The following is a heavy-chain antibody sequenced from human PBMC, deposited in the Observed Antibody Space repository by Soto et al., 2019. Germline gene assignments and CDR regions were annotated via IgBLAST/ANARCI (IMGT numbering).Heavy chain of an antibody. D-gene: IGHD4-17*01. J-gene: IGHJ4*02. CDR3: ARAYGGNSGVFDY. CDR1: GRSFSGYY. Sequence: PSETLSLTCAVYGRSFSGYYWSWIRQPPGKGLEWIGEINHSGSTNYNPSLKSRVTISVDTSQNQFSLNLSSVTAADTAVYYCARAYGGNSGVFDYWGQGTLVTSPQ. CDR2: INHSGST. V-gene: IGHV4-34*01.